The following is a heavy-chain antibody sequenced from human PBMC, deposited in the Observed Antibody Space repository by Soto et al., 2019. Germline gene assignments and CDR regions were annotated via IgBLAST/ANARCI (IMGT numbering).Heavy chain of an antibody. CDR1: GFTFSSFG. V-gene: IGHV3-33*01. Sequence: QVQLVESGGGVVQPGRSLRLSCAASGFTFSSFGMFWVRQAPGKGLEWVAVIWFDGSNKYYADSVKGRITISRDIYKNTVYLQMNSLRAEDTAVYSCARDLTGANIFYHYSGLDVWGQGTTVTVSS. J-gene: IGHJ6*02. CDR2: IWFDGSNK. CDR3: ARDLTGANIFYHYSGLDV. D-gene: IGHD7-27*01.